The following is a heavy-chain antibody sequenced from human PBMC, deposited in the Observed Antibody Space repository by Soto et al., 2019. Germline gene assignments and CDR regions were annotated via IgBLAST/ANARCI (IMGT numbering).Heavy chain of an antibody. CDR2: ISYEGSNK. J-gene: IGHJ4*02. D-gene: IGHD1-26*01. CDR1: GFTFSSYS. V-gene: IGHV3-30*10. CDR3: ARDPRYSGSYFPRLNY. Sequence: GGSLRLACAASGFTFSSYSMHWVRQAQGKGLGWEAFISYEGSNKYYTNSKKDRLTISRDKSKNTLYLQINSLRTEDTAVYYCARDPRYSGSYFPRLNYWGQGTLVTVSS.